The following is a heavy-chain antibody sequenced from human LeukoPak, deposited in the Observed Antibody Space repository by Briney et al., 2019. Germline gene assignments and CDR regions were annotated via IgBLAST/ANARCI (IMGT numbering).Heavy chain of an antibody. D-gene: IGHD6-19*01. V-gene: IGHV3-30*02. CDR1: GFTFSSYG. J-gene: IGHJ4*02. CDR3: AFPGGSGWSFDY. Sequence: SGGSLRLSCAASGFTFSSYGMHWVRQAPGKGLEWVAFIRYDGSNKYYADSVKGRFTISRDNSKNTLCLQMKSLRAEDTAVYYCAFPGGSGWSFDYWGQGTMVPVSS. CDR2: IRYDGSNK.